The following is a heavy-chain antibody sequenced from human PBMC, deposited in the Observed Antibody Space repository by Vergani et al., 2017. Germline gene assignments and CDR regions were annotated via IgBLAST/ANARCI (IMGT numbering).Heavy chain of an antibody. CDR1: GFTFSSYW. CDR3: ASSKGMVPYYFDY. CDR2: IKQDGSEK. D-gene: IGHD4/OR15-4a*01. V-gene: IGHV3-7*01. J-gene: IGHJ4*02. Sequence: EVQLVESGGGLVQPGGSLRLSCAASGFTFSSYWMSWVRQAPGKGLEWVANIKQDGSEKYYVDSVKGRFTISRDNAKNSLYLQMNSLRDEDTAVYYCASSKGMVPYYFDYWGQGTLVTVSS.